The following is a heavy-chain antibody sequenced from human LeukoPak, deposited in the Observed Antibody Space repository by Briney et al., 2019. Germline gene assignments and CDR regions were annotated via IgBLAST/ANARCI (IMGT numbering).Heavy chain of an antibody. Sequence: SVKVSCKASGGTFSSYAISWVRQAPGQGLEWMGRIIPILGIANYAQKFQGRVTITADKSTSTAYMELSSLRSEDTAVYYCARDPASSPLREAFWYFDLWGRGTLVTVSS. CDR1: GGTFSSYA. V-gene: IGHV1-69*04. J-gene: IGHJ2*01. CDR2: IIPILGIA. D-gene: IGHD6-6*01. CDR3: ARDPASSPLREAFWYFDL.